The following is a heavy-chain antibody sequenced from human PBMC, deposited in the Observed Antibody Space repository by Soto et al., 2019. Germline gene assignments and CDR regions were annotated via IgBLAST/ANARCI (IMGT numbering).Heavy chain of an antibody. Sequence: QVQLVQSGAEVKKPGSSVKVSCKASGDVFRSYGINWVRQAPGQGLEWMGGIIPISGTTNYAQKFQGRDAITGDESTDTVYMELSRLRSEDTAVYFCARVRCFNGLCHTADYGMDVWGQGTTVTVSS. J-gene: IGHJ6*02. CDR1: GDVFRSYG. CDR2: IIPISGTT. D-gene: IGHD2-8*01. CDR3: ARVRCFNGLCHTADYGMDV. V-gene: IGHV1-69*01.